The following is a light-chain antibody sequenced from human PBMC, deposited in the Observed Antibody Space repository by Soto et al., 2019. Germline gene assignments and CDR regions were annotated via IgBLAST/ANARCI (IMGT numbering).Light chain of an antibody. CDR2: GAS. J-gene: IGKJ1*01. V-gene: IGKV3-15*01. Sequence: EVVMTQSPATLSVSPGQRATLSCRASQSLNTNLVWYQQKPGQAPRLLIYGASTRATGIPARFSGSGSGTECTLPVSRRQSEDFSGYYCQQYDYSPRTFEQGNKVELQ. CDR1: QSLNTN. CDR3: QQYDYSPRT.